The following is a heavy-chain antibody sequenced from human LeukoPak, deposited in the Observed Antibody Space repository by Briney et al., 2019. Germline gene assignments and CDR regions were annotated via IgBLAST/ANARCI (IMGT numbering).Heavy chain of an antibody. J-gene: IGHJ5*02. D-gene: IGHD3-9*01. V-gene: IGHV4-34*01. CDR1: VGSFIGCY. Sequence: SEGLPLTCAVCVGSFIGCYWIWMGQPPAKEVAWMVGINHCGSTNYNPSLTSGVTISIDTYKNQFSLQLGSVTAADTAVYYCARYLVLRYFDWFGNWFDPWGQGTLVTVSS. CDR2: INHCGST. CDR3: ARYLVLRYFDWFGNWFDP.